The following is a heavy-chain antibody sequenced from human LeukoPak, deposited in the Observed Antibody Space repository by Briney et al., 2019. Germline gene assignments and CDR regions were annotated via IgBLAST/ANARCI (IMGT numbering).Heavy chain of an antibody. Sequence: GGSLRLSCAASGFTFSSYWMSWVRQAPGKGLEWVANIKQDGSEKYYVDSVKGRFTISRDNAKNSLYLQMNSLRVEDTAVYYCARDRGSYGRQWSSNWFDPWGQGTLVTVSS. CDR2: IKQDGSEK. J-gene: IGHJ5*02. CDR3: ARDRGSYGRQWSSNWFDP. V-gene: IGHV3-7*01. D-gene: IGHD1-26*01. CDR1: GFTFSSYW.